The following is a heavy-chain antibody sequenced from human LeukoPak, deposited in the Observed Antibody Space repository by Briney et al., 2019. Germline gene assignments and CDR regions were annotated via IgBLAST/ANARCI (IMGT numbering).Heavy chain of an antibody. CDR1: GFTFSSYW. J-gene: IGHJ6*02. CDR3: ARDEVDWTIYYYYYYGMDV. Sequence: GGSLRLSCAASGFTFSSYWMSWGGQAPGKGLEWVANIKQDGSAKYSVDSVNGRFTISRDHAQNSLYLQMNSLRAEDTAVYYCARDEVDWTIYYYYYYGMDVWGQGTTVTVSS. CDR2: IKQDGSAK. V-gene: IGHV3-7*03. D-gene: IGHD3-9*01.